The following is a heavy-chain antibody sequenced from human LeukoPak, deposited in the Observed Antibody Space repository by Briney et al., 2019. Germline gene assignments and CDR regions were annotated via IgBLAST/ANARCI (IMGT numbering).Heavy chain of an antibody. D-gene: IGHD6-13*01. CDR3: ATLGGGSSWSPYFDF. CDR1: GFTVSSNY. V-gene: IGHV3-66*01. J-gene: IGHJ4*02. CDR2: IYSGGST. Sequence: GGSLRLSCTASGFTVSSNYMSWVRQAPGKGLEWVSVIYSGGSTNNADSVKGRFTISRDNSKNTLFLQMNSLRAEDTAVYYCATLGGGSSWSPYFDFWGQGTLVTVSS.